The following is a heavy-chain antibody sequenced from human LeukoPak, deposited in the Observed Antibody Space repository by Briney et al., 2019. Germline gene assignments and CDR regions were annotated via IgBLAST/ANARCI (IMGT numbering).Heavy chain of an antibody. CDR2: FYPEDGET. CDR1: GYTLTELS. D-gene: IGHD3-10*01. Sequence: EASVKVSCMASGYTLTELSMHWVRQAPGKGLEWVGGFYPEDGETIYAQKFQGRVTMTEDTSTDTAYMELSSLRSEDPAVYYFATGIDYCGSGSYVFDYWGQGTLVTVPS. CDR3: ATGIDYCGSGSYVFDY. J-gene: IGHJ4*02. V-gene: IGHV1-24*01.